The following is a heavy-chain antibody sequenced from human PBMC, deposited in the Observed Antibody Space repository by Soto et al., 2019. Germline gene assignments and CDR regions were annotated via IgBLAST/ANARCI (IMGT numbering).Heavy chain of an antibody. D-gene: IGHD6-19*01. CDR1: GGSASDKTYY. J-gene: IGHJ4*02. Sequence: SETLSLTCSVSGGSASDKTYYWSWIRQPPGKGLEWIGYVYYSGTTNYNPSLKSRVSISVDTSQNQFSLRLNSVTAADTALYYCARTTAVPDTLRSRYYFDYWGQGTLVTVSS. CDR2: VYYSGTT. V-gene: IGHV4-61*01. CDR3: ARTTAVPDTLRSRYYFDY.